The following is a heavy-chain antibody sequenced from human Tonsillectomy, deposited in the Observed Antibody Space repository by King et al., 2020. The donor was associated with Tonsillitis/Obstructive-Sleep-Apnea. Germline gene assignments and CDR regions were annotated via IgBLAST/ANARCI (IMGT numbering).Heavy chain of an antibody. V-gene: IGHV4-39*01. CDR1: GGSISSSSYY. J-gene: IGHJ3*02. Sequence: LQLQESGPGLVKPSETLSLTCTVSGGSISSSSYYWGWIRQPPGKGLEWIGSIYYSWSTYYNPSLKSRVTIYVDTSKNQFSLKLSSVTAADTAVYYCAEYQLPKDAFDIWGQGTMVTVSS. CDR3: AEYQLPKDAFDI. D-gene: IGHD2-2*01. CDR2: IYYSWST.